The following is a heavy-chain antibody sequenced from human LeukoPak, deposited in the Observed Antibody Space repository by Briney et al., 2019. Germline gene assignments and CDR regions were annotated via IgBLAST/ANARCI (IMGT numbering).Heavy chain of an antibody. CDR2: ISHVGST. J-gene: IGHJ4*02. V-gene: IGHV4-4*02. D-gene: IGHD6-13*01. CDR1: GDSISNGNW. CDR3: TRSSGWWSLDY. Sequence: SETLSLTCSVSGDSISNGNWWNWVRLPPGKGLDWIGEISHVGSTKYSPSLKDRVTISKDNSKNQFSLKLNSVTAADTATYYCTRSSGWWSLDYWGQGALVTVSS.